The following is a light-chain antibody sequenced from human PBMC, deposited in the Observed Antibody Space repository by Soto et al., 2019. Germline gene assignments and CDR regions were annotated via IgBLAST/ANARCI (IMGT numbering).Light chain of an antibody. J-gene: IGKJ4*01. CDR1: QSVSSN. V-gene: IGKV3-15*01. CDR3: QQYNNWPPLA. Sequence: EIVMTQSPATLSVSPGERATLSCRASQSVSSNLAWYQQKPGQAPRLLIYGASTRATRIPDRFSGSGSGTEFPLTISSLQSEDFAVYYRQQYNNWPPLAFGGGTKVEIK. CDR2: GAS.